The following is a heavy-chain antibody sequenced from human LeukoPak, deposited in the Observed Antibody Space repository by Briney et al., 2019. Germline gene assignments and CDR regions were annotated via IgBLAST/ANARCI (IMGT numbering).Heavy chain of an antibody. J-gene: IGHJ4*02. CDR2: IYYSGST. CDR3: ARVRGYSYGYVDY. V-gene: IGHV4-59*12. Sequence: SETLSLTCAVYGGSFSGYYWSWIRQPPGKGLEWIGYIYYSGSTNYNPSLKSRVTISVDTSKNQFSLKLSSVTAADTAVYYCARVRGYSYGYVDYWGQGTLVTVSS. CDR1: GGSFSGYY. D-gene: IGHD5-18*01.